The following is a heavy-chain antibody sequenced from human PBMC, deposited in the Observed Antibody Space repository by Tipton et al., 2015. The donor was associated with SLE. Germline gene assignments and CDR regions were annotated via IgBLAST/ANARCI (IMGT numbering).Heavy chain of an antibody. CDR2: IYTSGST. CDR1: GGSISSGSYY. V-gene: IGHV4-61*02. D-gene: IGHD3-3*01. Sequence: TLSLTCTVSGGSISSGSYYWSWIRQPAGKGLEWIGRIYTSGSTNYSPSLKSRVTISVDTSKNQFSLKLSSVTAADTAVYYCAREIRFLEWLSYYYYMDVWGKGTTVTVSS. CDR3: AREIRFLEWLSYYYYMDV. J-gene: IGHJ6*03.